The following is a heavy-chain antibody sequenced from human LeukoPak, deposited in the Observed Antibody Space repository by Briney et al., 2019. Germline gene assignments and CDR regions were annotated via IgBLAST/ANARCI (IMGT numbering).Heavy chain of an antibody. D-gene: IGHD3-9*01. Sequence: PGGSLRLSCAASGFTFSSYSMNWVRQAPGKGLEWVSAISGSGGSTYYADSVKGRFTISRDNSKNTLYLQMNSLRAEDTAVYYCAKDGGVLRYFDWLLSYYFDYWGQGTLVTVSS. V-gene: IGHV3-23*01. J-gene: IGHJ4*02. CDR2: ISGSGGST. CDR1: GFTFSSYS. CDR3: AKDGGVLRYFDWLLSYYFDY.